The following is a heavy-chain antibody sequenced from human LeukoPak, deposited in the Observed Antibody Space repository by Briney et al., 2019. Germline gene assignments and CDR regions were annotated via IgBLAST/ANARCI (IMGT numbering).Heavy chain of an antibody. CDR1: GFTFSSYA. V-gene: IGHV3-64*01. CDR2: ISSNGGST. Sequence: PGGSLRLSCAASGFTFSSYAMHWVRQAPGKGLEYVSAISSNGGSTYYANSVKGRFTISRDNSKNTLYLQMGSLRAEDMAVYYCARDGESEGDYWGQGTLVTVSS. CDR3: ARDGESEGDY. J-gene: IGHJ4*02. D-gene: IGHD3-10*01.